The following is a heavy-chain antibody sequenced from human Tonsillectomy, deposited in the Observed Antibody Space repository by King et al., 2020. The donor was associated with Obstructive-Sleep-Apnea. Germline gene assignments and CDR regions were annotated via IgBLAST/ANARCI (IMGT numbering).Heavy chain of an antibody. D-gene: IGHD3-22*01. J-gene: IGHJ6*02. Sequence: VQLQQWGAGLLKPSETLSLTCAVYGGSFSGYYWSWIRQPPGKGLEWIGEINHSGSTNYNPSLKSRVTISVDTSKNQFPLKLGSVTASDTAGYYFARERRQYYYDSSGPYYYYYGMDVWGQGTTVTVSS. CDR3: ARERRQYYYDSSGPYYYYYGMDV. V-gene: IGHV4-34*01. CDR1: GGSFSGYY. CDR2: INHSGST.